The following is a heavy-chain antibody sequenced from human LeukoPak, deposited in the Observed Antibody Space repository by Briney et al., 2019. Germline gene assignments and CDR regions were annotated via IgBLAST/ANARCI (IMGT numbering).Heavy chain of an antibody. V-gene: IGHV4-59*01. D-gene: IGHD3-3*01. Sequence: SETLSLTCAVYGGSFSGYYWSWIRQPPGKGLEWIGDIYYSGSTNYNPSLTSRVTISVDTSKNQFSLKLSSVTAADTAVYYCARIDYDFWSGSPDAFDIWGQGTMVTVSS. CDR3: ARIDYDFWSGSPDAFDI. CDR1: GGSFSGYY. CDR2: IYYSGST. J-gene: IGHJ3*02.